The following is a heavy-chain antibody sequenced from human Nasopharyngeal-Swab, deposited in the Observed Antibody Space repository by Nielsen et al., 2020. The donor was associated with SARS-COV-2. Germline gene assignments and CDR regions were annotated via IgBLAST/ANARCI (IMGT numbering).Heavy chain of an antibody. V-gene: IGHV3-23*01. CDR3: AKSGSLGSGWYRMDY. CDR2: ISGSGGST. J-gene: IGHJ4*02. Sequence: GALRLSCAASGFTFSSYAMSWVRQAPGRGLEWVSAISGSGGSTYYADSVKGRFTISRDNSKNTLYLQMNSLRAEDTAVYYCAKSGSLGSGWYRMDYWGQGTLVTVSS. D-gene: IGHD6-19*01. CDR1: GFTFSSYA.